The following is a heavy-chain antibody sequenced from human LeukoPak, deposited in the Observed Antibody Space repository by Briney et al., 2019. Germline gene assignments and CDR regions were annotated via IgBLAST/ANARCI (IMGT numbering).Heavy chain of an antibody. CDR1: GFTFSNAW. CDR3: ARDCDTAMVTIFDY. J-gene: IGHJ4*02. V-gene: IGHV3-7*01. D-gene: IGHD5-18*01. Sequence: PGGSLRLSCAASGFTFSNAWMSWVRQAPGKGLEWVANIKQDGSEKYYVDSVKGRFTISRDNAKNSLYLQMNSLRAEDTAVYYCARDCDTAMVTIFDYWGQGTLVTVSS. CDR2: IKQDGSEK.